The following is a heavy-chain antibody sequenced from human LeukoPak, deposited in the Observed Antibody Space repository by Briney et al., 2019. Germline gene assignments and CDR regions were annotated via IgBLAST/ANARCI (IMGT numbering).Heavy chain of an antibody. CDR3: AREEGPYSSYYDFWSGYSYYFDY. J-gene: IGHJ4*02. Sequence: GGSLRLSCAASGFTFSSYAMHWVRQAPGKGLEWLAFISYDGSNKYYADSVKGRFTISRDNSKNTLYLQMNSLRAEDTAVYYCAREEGPYSSYYDFWSGYSYYFDYWGQGTLVTVSS. CDR1: GFTFSSYA. V-gene: IGHV3-30-3*01. CDR2: ISYDGSNK. D-gene: IGHD3-3*01.